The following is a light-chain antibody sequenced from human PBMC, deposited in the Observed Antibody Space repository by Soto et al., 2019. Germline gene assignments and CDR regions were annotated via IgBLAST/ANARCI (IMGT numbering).Light chain of an antibody. CDR1: QSVTSSY. V-gene: IGKV3-15*01. Sequence: IVLTQSPGTLSLSPGEIAALSCMATQSVTSSYLAWYQQKPGQAPRLLIYGASTRATGIPARFSGSGSGTEFTLTISGLQSEDFAVYYCQQYSIWRTFGQGTKVDIK. J-gene: IGKJ1*01. CDR2: GAS. CDR3: QQYSIWRT.